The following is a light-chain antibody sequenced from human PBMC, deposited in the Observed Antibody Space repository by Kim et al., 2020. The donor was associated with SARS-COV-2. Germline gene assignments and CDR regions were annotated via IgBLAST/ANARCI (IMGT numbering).Light chain of an antibody. CDR2: DSS. J-gene: IGKJ1*01. V-gene: IGKV3-20*01. CDR1: QSMSNNW. Sequence: LSPGERATRSCRASQSMSNNWLAWYQQKPDQAPSLLIYDSSTRATGIPDRFSGSGSGTDFTLTISRLEPEDFAVYYCQQYDTSKTFGQGTKVDIK. CDR3: QQYDTSKT.